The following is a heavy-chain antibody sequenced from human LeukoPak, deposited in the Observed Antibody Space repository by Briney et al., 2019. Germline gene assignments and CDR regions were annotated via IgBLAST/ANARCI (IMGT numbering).Heavy chain of an antibody. J-gene: IGHJ4*02. D-gene: IGHD6-13*01. CDR3: AQVGRWYTFDY. CDR2: ISYDGSNK. Sequence: GRSLRLSCAASGFTFSSYGMHWVRQAPGKGLEWVAVISYDGSNKYYAYSVKGRFTISRDNSKNTLYLQMNRLRAEDTAVYYCAQVGRWYTFDYWGQGTMVTVSS. CDR1: GFTFSSYG. V-gene: IGHV3-30*18.